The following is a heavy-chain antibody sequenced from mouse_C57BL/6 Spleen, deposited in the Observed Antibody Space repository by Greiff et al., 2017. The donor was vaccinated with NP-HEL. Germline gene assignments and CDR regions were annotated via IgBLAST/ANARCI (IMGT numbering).Heavy chain of an antibody. CDR1: GFNIKDYY. CDR3: TTPPYYYSHQAWFAY. J-gene: IGHJ3*01. V-gene: IGHV14-1*01. CDR2: IVPEDGDT. Sequence: VQLQQSGAELVRPGASVKLSCTASGFNIKDYYMHWVKQRPEQGLEWLGRIVPEDGDTEYAPKFQGTTTMTADPSSNPAYLQLSSLTSEDTAVYYCTTPPYYYSHQAWFAYWGQGTLVTVSA. D-gene: IGHD1-1*01.